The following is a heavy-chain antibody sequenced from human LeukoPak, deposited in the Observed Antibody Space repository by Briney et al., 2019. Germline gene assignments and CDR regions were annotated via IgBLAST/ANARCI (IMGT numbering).Heavy chain of an antibody. J-gene: IGHJ6*03. CDR2: INPSGGST. Sequence: ASVKVSCKASGYTFASYYMHWVRQAPGQGLEWMGIINPSGGSTSYAQKFQGRVTMTRDTSMSTVYMELSSLRSEDTAVYYCARATYCSSTSCDYYYMDVWGKGTTVTVSS. D-gene: IGHD2-2*01. CDR1: GYTFASYY. V-gene: IGHV1-46*01. CDR3: ARATYCSSTSCDYYYMDV.